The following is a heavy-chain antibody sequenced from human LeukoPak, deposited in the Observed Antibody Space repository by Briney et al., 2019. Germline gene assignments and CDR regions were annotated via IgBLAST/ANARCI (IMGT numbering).Heavy chain of an antibody. D-gene: IGHD6-13*01. CDR3: ARDYSNSGFGMDV. J-gene: IGHJ6*02. CDR2: ISTSGTT. V-gene: IGHV4-4*07. Sequence: SETLSLTCTVSGASISNNYGSWIRQPAGKGLEWIWRISTSGTTNYNPSLRSRVTMAVDTSKKQFSLKLNSVTAADTAVYHCARDYSNSGFGMDVWGQGTPVTVSS. CDR1: GASISNNY.